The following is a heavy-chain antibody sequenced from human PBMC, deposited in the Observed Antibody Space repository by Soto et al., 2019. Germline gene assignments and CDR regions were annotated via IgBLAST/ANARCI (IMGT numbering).Heavy chain of an antibody. CDR2: ISVDGSGT. J-gene: IGHJ1*01. CDR1: GFTFSSYV. V-gene: IGHV3-30-3*01. D-gene: IGHD3-22*01. Sequence: QVQLVESGGGVVQPGRSLRLSCTASGFTFSSYVMHWVRQAPGEGLEWVAGISVDGSGTHYADSVKGRFTISRDNSKNTLYMHMDSLTAEETTVYYCAREDDSCGHAGPFQHWGKGTLVTVSS. CDR3: AREDDSCGHAGPFQH.